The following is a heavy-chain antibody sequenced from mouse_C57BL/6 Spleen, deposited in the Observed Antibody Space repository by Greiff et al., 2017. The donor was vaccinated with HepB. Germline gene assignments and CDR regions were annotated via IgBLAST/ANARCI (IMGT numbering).Heavy chain of an antibody. CDR3: AREGKREFAY. Sequence: VKLQESGPELVKPGASVKISCKASGYTFTNYWMNWVKQSPGKCLEWIGLIYPSDGNTNYNEKFKGKATLTVDKSSSTAYMQLSSLTSEDSAVYYCAREGKREFAYWGQGTTVTVSA. V-gene: IGHV1-82*01. CDR1: GYTFTNYW. CDR2: IYPSDGNT. J-gene: IGHJ3*01.